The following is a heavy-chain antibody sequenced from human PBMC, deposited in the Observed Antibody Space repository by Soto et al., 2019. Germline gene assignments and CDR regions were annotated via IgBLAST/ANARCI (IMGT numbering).Heavy chain of an antibody. Sequence: VQLVQSGAAVKKPGASVKVSCKASGYTFTSSGISWVRPAPGQGLAWMGWISAYNGNTNYAQKLQGRVTMTTDTSTSKGYMELRSLRSDDTAVYYCAREGGYSSSWPLDYWGQGTLVTVSS. J-gene: IGHJ4*02. CDR1: GYTFTSSG. V-gene: IGHV1-18*01. CDR3: AREGGYSSSWPLDY. D-gene: IGHD6-13*01. CDR2: ISAYNGNT.